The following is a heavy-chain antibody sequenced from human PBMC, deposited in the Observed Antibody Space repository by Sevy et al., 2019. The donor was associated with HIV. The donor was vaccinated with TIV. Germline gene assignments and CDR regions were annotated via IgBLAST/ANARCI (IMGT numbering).Heavy chain of an antibody. V-gene: IGHV3-30-3*01. CDR3: ARGGDVLRFLESLPDDY. J-gene: IGHJ4*02. CDR1: GFTFSSYA. CDR2: ISYDGSNK. D-gene: IGHD3-3*01. Sequence: GGSLRLSCAASGFTFSSYAMHWVRQAPGKGLEWVAVISYDGSNKYYADSVKGRFTISRDNSKNTLYLQMNSLRAEDTAVYYCARGGDVLRFLESLPDDYWGQGTLVTVSP.